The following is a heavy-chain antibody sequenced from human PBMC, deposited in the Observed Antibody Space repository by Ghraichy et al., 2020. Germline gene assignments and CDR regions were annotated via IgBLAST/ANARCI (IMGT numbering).Heavy chain of an antibody. CDR3: ARGYGGNTYFDY. CDR2: INSDGSST. J-gene: IGHJ4*02. Sequence: GGSLRLSCAASEFTFSSYWMHWVRQAPGKGLVWVSRINSDGSSTTHADSVKGRFTISRDNAKNTLYLQMNSLRAEDTAVYYCARGYGGNTYFDYWGQGTLVTVSS. V-gene: IGHV3-74*01. D-gene: IGHD4-23*01. CDR1: EFTFSSYW.